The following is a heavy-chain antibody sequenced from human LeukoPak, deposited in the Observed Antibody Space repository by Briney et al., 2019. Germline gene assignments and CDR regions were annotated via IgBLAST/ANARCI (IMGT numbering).Heavy chain of an antibody. D-gene: IGHD4-17*01. CDR2: INPSGGST. V-gene: IGHV1-46*01. Sequence: SXXVSCKASGYTFINYYVHWVRQAPGQGLEWMGVINPSGGSTNYAQKFQGRVTMTRDTSTSTVYMEMSSLRSEDTAVYYCARDSTVTTFRGCVDPWGQGTLVTVSS. CDR3: ARDSTVTTFRGCVDP. CDR1: GYTFINYY. J-gene: IGHJ5*02.